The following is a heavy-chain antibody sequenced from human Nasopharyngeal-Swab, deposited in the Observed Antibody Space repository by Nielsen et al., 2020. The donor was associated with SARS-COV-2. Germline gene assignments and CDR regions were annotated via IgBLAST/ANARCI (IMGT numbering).Heavy chain of an antibody. CDR1: GLSLSSYA. CDR3: ARDHCSGGSCYRFDP. CDR2: ISGSGAAT. V-gene: IGHV3-23*01. J-gene: IGHJ5*02. D-gene: IGHD2-15*01. Sequence: GGSLRLSCAASGLSLSSYAMSWVRQAPGKGLEWVSAISGSGAATYYGDSVKGRFSIFRDSSNNTLYLQMNSLRDEDTAVYYCARDHCSGGSCYRFDPWGQGTLVTVSS.